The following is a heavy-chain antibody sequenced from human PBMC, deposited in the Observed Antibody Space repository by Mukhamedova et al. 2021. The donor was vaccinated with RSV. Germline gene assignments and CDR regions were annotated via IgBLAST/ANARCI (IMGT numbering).Heavy chain of an antibody. CDR3: ARGIYGDYEVNY. Sequence: GSTSYAQKFQGRVTMTRVTSTSTVYMELSSLRSEDTAVYYCARGIYGDYEVNYWGQGTLVTVSS. V-gene: IGHV1-46*01. J-gene: IGHJ4*02. D-gene: IGHD4-17*01. CDR2: GST.